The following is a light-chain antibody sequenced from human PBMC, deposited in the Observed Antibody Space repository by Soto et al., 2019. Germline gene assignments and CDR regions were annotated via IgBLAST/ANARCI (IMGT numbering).Light chain of an antibody. CDR3: QQYNSYSRT. J-gene: IGKJ1*01. V-gene: IGKV1-5*01. Sequence: DIQMTQSPSTLSASVGDRVTITCRASQSISSWLAWYQQKPGKATKLLIYDASSLESGVLSRFSGSGSGTVFTLTFSSLQPDDFATYYCQQYNSYSRTFGQGTKVDIK. CDR2: DAS. CDR1: QSISSW.